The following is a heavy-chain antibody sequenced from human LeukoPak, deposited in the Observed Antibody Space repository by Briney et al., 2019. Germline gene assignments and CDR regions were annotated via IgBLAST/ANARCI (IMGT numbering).Heavy chain of an antibody. CDR1: GGSISSSSYY. Sequence: SETLSLTCTVSGGSISSSSYYWGWIRQPPGKGLEWIGSIYYSGSTYYNPSLKSRVTISVDTSKNQFSLKLSSVTAADTAVYYCARKPLARRALDILGLGTMVTGSS. V-gene: IGHV4-39*01. CDR2: IYYSGST. J-gene: IGHJ3*02. CDR3: ARKPLARRALDI. D-gene: IGHD1-26*01.